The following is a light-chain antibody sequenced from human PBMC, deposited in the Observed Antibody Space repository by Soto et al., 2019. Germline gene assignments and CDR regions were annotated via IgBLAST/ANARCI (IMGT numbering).Light chain of an antibody. CDR1: QSINSW. CDR3: QQYNKYWT. Sequence: DIQMTQSPSTLSASVGDRVTITCRASQSINSWLAWYQQKPGKAPKLLMYKASSLESGVPSRFSGSGSGTEFTLTISSLQTDDFATYYCQQYNKYWTFGQGTKVEIK. CDR2: KAS. J-gene: IGKJ1*01. V-gene: IGKV1-5*03.